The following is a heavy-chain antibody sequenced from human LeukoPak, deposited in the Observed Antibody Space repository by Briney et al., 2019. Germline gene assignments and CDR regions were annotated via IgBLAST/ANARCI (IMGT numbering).Heavy chain of an antibody. V-gene: IGHV1-69*13. CDR2: IIPIFGTA. CDR3: AREPVTAIGPGWFDP. CDR1: GGTFSSYA. D-gene: IGHD2-21*02. J-gene: IGHJ5*02. Sequence: GASVKVSCKASGGTFSSYAISWVRQAPGQGLEWMGGIIPIFGTANYAQKFQGRVTITADESTSTAYMELSSLRSEDTAVYYCAREPVTAIGPGWFDPWGQGTLVTVSS.